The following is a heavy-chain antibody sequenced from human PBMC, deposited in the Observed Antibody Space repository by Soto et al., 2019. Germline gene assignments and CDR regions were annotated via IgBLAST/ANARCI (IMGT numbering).Heavy chain of an antibody. Sequence: GESLKISCKGSGYSFAGYWITWVRQKPGKGLEWMGRIDPSDSQTYYSPSFRGHVTISATKSITTVFLQWGSLRASDTAMYYCARQIYDSDTGPNFQYYFDSWGQGTPVTVSS. D-gene: IGHD3-22*01. CDR1: GYSFAGYW. J-gene: IGHJ4*02. CDR2: IDPSDSQT. V-gene: IGHV5-10-1*01. CDR3: ARQIYDSDTGPNFQYYFDS.